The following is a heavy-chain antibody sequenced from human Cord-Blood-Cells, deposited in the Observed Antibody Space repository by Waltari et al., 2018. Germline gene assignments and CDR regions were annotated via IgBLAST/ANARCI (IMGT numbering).Heavy chain of an antibody. CDR1: GGSISSSSYY. J-gene: IGHJ5*02. Sequence: QLQLQESGPGLVKPSETLSPTCTVSGGSISSSSYYWGWTRQPPGKGLEWIGSIYYSGITYYIPSLMSRVTISVDTSKNQFSLKLSSVTAADTAVYYCARRVRDGHYNWFDPWGQGTLVTVSS. V-gene: IGHV4-39*01. CDR3: ARRVRDGHYNWFDP. CDR2: IYYSGIT.